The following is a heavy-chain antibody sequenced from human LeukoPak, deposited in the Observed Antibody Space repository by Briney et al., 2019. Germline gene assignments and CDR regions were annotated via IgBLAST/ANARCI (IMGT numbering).Heavy chain of an antibody. V-gene: IGHV1-18*01. CDR3: ATTPGGKSWSHWFDP. D-gene: IGHD6-13*01. Sequence: GASVKVSCKTSGYSFTSYSITWVRQAPGQGLEWMGWISTYNGDTYYSQKVQGRVTLTTDPSTSTAYMELRSLRSDDTAKYYSATTPGGKSWSHWFDPWGQGTLVTVSS. CDR2: ISTYNGDT. J-gene: IGHJ5*02. CDR1: GYSFTSYS.